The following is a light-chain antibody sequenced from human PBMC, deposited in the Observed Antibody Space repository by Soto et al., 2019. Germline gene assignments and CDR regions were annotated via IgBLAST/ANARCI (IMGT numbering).Light chain of an antibody. Sequence: EIVMTQSRGTLSVCPGEKASLSCRAGQGVTTNFAWYQQKSGQSPRLLIYDVSIRATGVPARFSGTGSETDFTLTISGLQSEYSAVYFCQQYNNWPFSFGQGTRLEIK. CDR3: QQYNNWPFS. V-gene: IGKV3-15*01. J-gene: IGKJ5*01. CDR1: QGVTTN. CDR2: DVS.